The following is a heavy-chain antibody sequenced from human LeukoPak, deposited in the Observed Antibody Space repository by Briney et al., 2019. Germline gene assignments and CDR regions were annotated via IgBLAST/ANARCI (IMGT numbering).Heavy chain of an antibody. CDR1: GGSFSGYY. CDR3: ARGGESGYDT. D-gene: IGHD5-12*01. Sequence: SETLSLTCAVYGGSFSGYYWSWIRQPPGKGLEWIGEINHSGSTNYNPSLKSRVTISVDTSKNQFSLKLSSVTAADTAVYYCARGGESGYDTWGQGSLVTVSS. J-gene: IGHJ5*02. CDR2: INHSGST. V-gene: IGHV4-34*01.